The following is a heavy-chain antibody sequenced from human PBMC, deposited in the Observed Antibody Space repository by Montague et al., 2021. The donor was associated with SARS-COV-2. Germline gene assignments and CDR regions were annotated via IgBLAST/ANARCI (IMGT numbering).Heavy chain of an antibody. V-gene: IGHV4-59*01. D-gene: IGHD3-10*01. CDR3: ARGIWFAN. Sequence: SETLSLTCTVSGGSISPYYWNWIRQSPGKGLERIGDIYYSGSTTYNPSLESRVTISVDTSKNQIPLRLSPVTAADTAVYDCARGIWFANWGQGILVTVSS. CDR2: IYYSGST. J-gene: IGHJ4*02. CDR1: GGSISPYY.